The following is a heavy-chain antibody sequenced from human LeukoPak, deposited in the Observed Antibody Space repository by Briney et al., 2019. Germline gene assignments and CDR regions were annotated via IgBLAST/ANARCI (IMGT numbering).Heavy chain of an antibody. J-gene: IGHJ6*02. CDR2: IYYSGST. V-gene: IGHV4-30-4*01. CDR3: ARTELLPNYYYYDGMDV. Sequence: PSETLFLSCTVSVGSISCGDYYWSWIRQPPGKGLEWIGYIYYSGSTYYNGSLKSRVTISEDTSKNQSSLKLSSVTAADTAVYYCARTELLPNYYYYDGMDVWGQGTTVTVSS. CDR1: VGSISCGDYY. D-gene: IGHD2-15*01.